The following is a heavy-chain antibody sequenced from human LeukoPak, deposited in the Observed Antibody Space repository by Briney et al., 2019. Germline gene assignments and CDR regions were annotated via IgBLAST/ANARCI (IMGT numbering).Heavy chain of an antibody. Sequence: KSGGSLRISCAASGFTFSDYAMSWVRQAPGKGLEWVSSITGTSNYRYYSVSVKGRFTISRDNAGNSLYLQMNGLRVEDTAVYLCAIWETDQGGEFDSWGQGTLVTVSS. CDR2: ITGTSNYR. CDR3: AIWETDQGGEFDS. CDR1: GFTFSDYA. J-gene: IGHJ4*02. D-gene: IGHD3-16*01. V-gene: IGHV3-21*01.